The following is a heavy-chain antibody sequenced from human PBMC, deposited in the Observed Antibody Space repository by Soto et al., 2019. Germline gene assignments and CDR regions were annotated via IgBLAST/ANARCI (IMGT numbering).Heavy chain of an antibody. CDR3: ARDMTRTVVPYLDV. D-gene: IGHD1-7*01. Sequence: SVKLSCKSSGVTFSNYVVNWVRQAPGQGLEWMGRIIPISGAANYAQKFQGRVTITADKSTSTSYMELSSLRSEDTAVYYCARDMTRTVVPYLDVWGQGTLHTVSA. CDR2: IIPISGAA. J-gene: IGHJ4*02. V-gene: IGHV1-69*06. CDR1: GVTFSNYV.